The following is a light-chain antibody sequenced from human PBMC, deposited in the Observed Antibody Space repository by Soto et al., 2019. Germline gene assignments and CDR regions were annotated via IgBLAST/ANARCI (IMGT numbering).Light chain of an antibody. Sequence: DIVMTQSPLSLPVTPGEPASISCRSSQSLLHSNGCNYLDWYLQKPGQSPQLLIYLGSNRASGVPDRFSGSGSGTDFTLKISRVEAEDVGVYYCMQALQTPPTFGQGTKVEIK. CDR1: QSLLHSNGCNY. V-gene: IGKV2-28*01. CDR2: LGS. CDR3: MQALQTPPT. J-gene: IGKJ1*01.